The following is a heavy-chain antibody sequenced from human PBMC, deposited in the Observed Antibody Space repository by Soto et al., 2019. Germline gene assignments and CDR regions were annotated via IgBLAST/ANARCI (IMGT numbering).Heavy chain of an antibody. Sequence: AGGALRLTCAASGVSFSNYEVDWVRQAPGKGLEWVSYVSEDSRPMPYAASFKGRFTISSDNAKNSLYLQMKSLRSEDTAVYFCVSEYCAGGACSDAFDLWGQGTLVTVSS. CDR2: VSEDSRPM. CDR3: VSEYCAGGACSDAFDL. V-gene: IGHV3-48*03. J-gene: IGHJ3*01. CDR1: GVSFSNYE. D-gene: IGHD2-21*01.